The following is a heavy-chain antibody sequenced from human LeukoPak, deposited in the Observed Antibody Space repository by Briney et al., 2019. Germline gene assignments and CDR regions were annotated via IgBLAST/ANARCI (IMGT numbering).Heavy chain of an antibody. J-gene: IGHJ4*02. D-gene: IGHD3-16*01. CDR1: GGSISSSSYY. Sequence: ASETLSLTCTVSGGSISSSSYYWGWIRQPPGKGLEWIGSIYYSGSTYYNPSLKSRVTISVDTSKNQFSLKLSSVTAADTAVYYCARARPPDNYDYVWGSSIYYFDYWGQGTLVTVSS. CDR2: IYYSGST. CDR3: ARARPPDNYDYVWGSSIYYFDY. V-gene: IGHV4-39*07.